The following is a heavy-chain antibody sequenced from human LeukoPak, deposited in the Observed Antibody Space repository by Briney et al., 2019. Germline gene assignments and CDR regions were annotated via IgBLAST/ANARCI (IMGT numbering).Heavy chain of an antibody. J-gene: IGHJ4*02. CDR2: IHHSGDT. CDR3: ARERAGYFDY. Sequence: PSETLSLTCTVSGGSIRSSTYYWAWIRQPPGKGLEWTGTIHHSGDTYYNPSLKSRVTISVDTSKNQFSLKLSSVTAADTAVYYCARERAGYFDYWGQGTLVTVSS. CDR1: GGSIRSSTYY. V-gene: IGHV4-39*07.